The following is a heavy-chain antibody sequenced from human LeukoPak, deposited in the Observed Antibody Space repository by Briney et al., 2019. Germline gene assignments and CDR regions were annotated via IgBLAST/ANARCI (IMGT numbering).Heavy chain of an antibody. CDR2: IKQDGSAT. CDR3: AKGSYYDSSGSFYFDY. CDR1: GFTFSNFW. D-gene: IGHD3-22*01. V-gene: IGHV3-7*03. Sequence: GGSLRLSCAASGFTFSNFWVTWVRQAPGKGLEWVANIKQDGSATYYVDSVKGRFTISRDNSKNTLYVQVNSLGTEDTAAYYCAKGSYYDSSGSFYFDYWGQGTLVTVSS. J-gene: IGHJ4*02.